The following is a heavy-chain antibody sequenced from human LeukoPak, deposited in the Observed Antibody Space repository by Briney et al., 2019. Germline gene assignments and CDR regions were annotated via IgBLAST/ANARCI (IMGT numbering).Heavy chain of an antibody. D-gene: IGHD1-26*01. CDR2: ISYDGSNK. Sequence: PGGSLRLSCAASGFTFSSYAMHWARQAPGKGLEWVAVISYDGSNKYYADSVKGRFTISRDNSKNTLYLQMNSLRAEDTAVYYCARDEGPGEDGSYFLSGDGVDYWGQGTLATVSS. CDR3: ARDEGPGEDGSYFLSGDGVDY. V-gene: IGHV3-30-3*01. J-gene: IGHJ4*02. CDR1: GFTFSSYA.